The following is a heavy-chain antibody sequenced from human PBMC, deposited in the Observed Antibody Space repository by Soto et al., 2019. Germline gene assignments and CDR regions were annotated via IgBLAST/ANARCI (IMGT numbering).Heavy chain of an antibody. CDR2: ISGGSRST. Sequence: SEGSLRLSCAASGFTFSSYWMHWVRQAPGKGLEWVSAISGGSRSTYYAESVRGRFTISRDNSKNTLFLQMSSLRAEDTAVYYCAKDTKKGTSYSDYWGQGT. CDR3: AKDTKKGTSYSDY. D-gene: IGHD2-2*01. V-gene: IGHV3-23*01. CDR1: GFTFSSYW. J-gene: IGHJ4*02.